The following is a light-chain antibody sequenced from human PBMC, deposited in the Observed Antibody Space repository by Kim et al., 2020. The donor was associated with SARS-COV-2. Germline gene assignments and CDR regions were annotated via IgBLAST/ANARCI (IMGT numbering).Light chain of an antibody. V-gene: IGLV4-69*01. Sequence: QLVLTQSPSASASLGASVKLTCTLSSGHSSYAIAWHQQQPEKGPRYLMKPNSDGSHSKGDGIPDRFSGSSSGAERYLTISSLQSEDEADYYCQTWGTGSLVFGGGTQLTVL. CDR1: SGHSSYA. J-gene: IGLJ3*02. CDR3: QTWGTGSLV. CDR2: PNSDGSH.